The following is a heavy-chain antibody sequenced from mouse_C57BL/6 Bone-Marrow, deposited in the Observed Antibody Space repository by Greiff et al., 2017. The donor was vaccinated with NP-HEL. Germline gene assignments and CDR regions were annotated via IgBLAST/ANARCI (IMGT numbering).Heavy chain of an antibody. J-gene: IGHJ3*01. Sequence: QVQLKQSGAELVKPGASVKMSCKASGYTFTTYPIEWMKQNHGKSLEWIGNFHPYNDDTKYNEKFKGKATLPVAKSSSTVYLELSRLTSDDSAVYYLASGGDGYGAWFADWGQGTLVTVSA. CDR2: FHPYNDDT. CDR3: ASGGDGYGAWFAD. V-gene: IGHV1-47*01. CDR1: GYTFTTYP. D-gene: IGHD2-2*01.